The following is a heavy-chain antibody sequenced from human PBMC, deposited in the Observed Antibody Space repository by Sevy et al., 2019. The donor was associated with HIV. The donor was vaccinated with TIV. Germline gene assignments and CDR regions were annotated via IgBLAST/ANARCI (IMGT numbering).Heavy chain of an antibody. CDR2: ISYDGSNK. D-gene: IGHD3-22*01. CDR3: AKVTYYYDSSDYYYDY. V-gene: IGHV3-30*18. CDR1: GFTFSSYG. Sequence: GRSLRLSCAASGFTFSSYGMHWVRQAPGKGLEWVAVISYDGSNKYYADSVKGRFTISRDNSKNTLYLQMNSLRAEDTAVYYCAKVTYYYDSSDYYYDYWGQGTLVTVSS. J-gene: IGHJ4*02.